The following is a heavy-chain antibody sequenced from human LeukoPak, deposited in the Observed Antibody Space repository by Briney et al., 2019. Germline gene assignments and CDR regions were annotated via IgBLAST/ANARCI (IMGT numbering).Heavy chain of an antibody. Sequence: SETLSLTYTVSGGSISSYYWSWIRQPAGKGLGWIGRIYTSGSTNYNPSLKSRVTMSVDTSKNQFSLKLSSVTAADTAVYYCARDRVAVAGYYNWFDPWGQGTLVTVSS. V-gene: IGHV4-4*07. CDR3: ARDRVAVAGYYNWFDP. J-gene: IGHJ5*02. CDR1: GGSISSYY. CDR2: IYTSGST. D-gene: IGHD6-19*01.